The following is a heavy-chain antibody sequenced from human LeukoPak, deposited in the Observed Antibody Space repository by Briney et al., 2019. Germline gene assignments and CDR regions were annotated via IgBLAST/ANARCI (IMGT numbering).Heavy chain of an antibody. CDR1: GYTFTNYG. CDR2: VSPYNDNT. Sequence: ASVKVSCKASGYTFTNYGISWVRQAPGQGLEWMGWVSPYNDNTNYAQNFQGRVTMTTDTSTNLAYMELRSLRYDDTAVYYCAREGHDYGDNTPDYWGRGTLVTVSS. V-gene: IGHV1-18*01. CDR3: AREGHDYGDNTPDY. J-gene: IGHJ4*02. D-gene: IGHD4-17*01.